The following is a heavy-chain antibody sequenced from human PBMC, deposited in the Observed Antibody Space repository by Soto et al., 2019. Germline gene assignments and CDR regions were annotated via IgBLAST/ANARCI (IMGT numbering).Heavy chain of an antibody. CDR1: GGSISSYY. CDR2: IYYSGST. CDR3: ARVLYCSGGSCYSSDPYFGY. J-gene: IGHJ4*02. V-gene: IGHV4-59*01. Sequence: SETLSLTCTVSGGSISSYYWSWIRQPPGKGLEWIGYIYYSGSTNYNPSLKSRVTISVDTSKNQFSLKLSSVTAADTAVYYCARVLYCSGGSCYSSDPYFGYWGQGTLVTVSS. D-gene: IGHD2-15*01.